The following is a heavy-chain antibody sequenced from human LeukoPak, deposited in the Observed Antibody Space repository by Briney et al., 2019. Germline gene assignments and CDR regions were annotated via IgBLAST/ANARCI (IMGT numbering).Heavy chain of an antibody. J-gene: IGHJ4*02. Sequence: SETLSLTCTVSGGSISSSSYYWGWIRQPPGKGLEWIGSIYYSGSTYYNPSLKSRVTISVDTSKNQFSLKLSSVTAADTAVYYCARRGGAAPDYWGQEPLATVPS. CDR3: ARRGGAAPDY. V-gene: IGHV4-39*01. CDR2: IYYSGST. D-gene: IGHD1-26*01. CDR1: GGSISSSSYY.